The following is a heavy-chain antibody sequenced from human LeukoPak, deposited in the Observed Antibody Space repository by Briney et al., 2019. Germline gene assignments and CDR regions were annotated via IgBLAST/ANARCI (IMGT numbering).Heavy chain of an antibody. CDR2: INHSGST. CDR1: GGSFSGYY. Sequence: SETLSLTCAVYGGSFSGYYWSWIRQPPGKGLEWIGEINHSGSTNYNPSPKSRVTISVDTSKNQFSLKLSSVTAADTAVYYCARGAVLWFGESTNYFDYWGQGTLVTVSS. J-gene: IGHJ4*02. D-gene: IGHD3-10*01. CDR3: ARGAVLWFGESTNYFDY. V-gene: IGHV4-34*01.